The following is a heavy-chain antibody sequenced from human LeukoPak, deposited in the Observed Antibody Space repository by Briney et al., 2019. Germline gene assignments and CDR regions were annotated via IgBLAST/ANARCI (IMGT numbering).Heavy chain of an antibody. Sequence: SETLSLTCTVSGGSIGSHYWTWIRQTPGKGLEWIGYVYDIGSTKYNPSLKSRVTISVDTSKNQFSLRLSSVTAADTAVYYCARYDVGWYYFDYWGQGTLVTVSS. CDR1: GGSIGSHY. CDR3: ARYDVGWYYFDY. CDR2: VYDIGST. J-gene: IGHJ4*02. V-gene: IGHV4-59*11. D-gene: IGHD6-19*01.